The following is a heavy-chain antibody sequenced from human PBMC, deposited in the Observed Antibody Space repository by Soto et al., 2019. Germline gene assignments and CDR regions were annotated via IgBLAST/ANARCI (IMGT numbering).Heavy chain of an antibody. CDR2: MNPNSGNT. D-gene: IGHD6-13*01. J-gene: IGHJ4*02. CDR3: AIVAGGCSSDGDYYDY. CDR1: GYTFTSYD. V-gene: IGHV1-8*01. Sequence: ASVNVSCKASGYTFTSYDINWVRQATGQGLEWMGWMNPNSGNTGYAQKFQGRVTMTRNTSISTAYMELSSLRSEDTAVYYCAIVAGGCSSDGDYYDYWSRGTLVSVSS.